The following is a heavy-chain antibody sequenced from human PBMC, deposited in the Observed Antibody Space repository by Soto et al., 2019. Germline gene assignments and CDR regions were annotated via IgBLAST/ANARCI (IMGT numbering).Heavy chain of an antibody. D-gene: IGHD3-22*01. CDR3: ASLNYYDSIAFDY. V-gene: IGHV3-11*03. J-gene: IGHJ4*02. Sequence: PGGSLRLSCAASGFTFSDYYMSWIRQAPGKGLEWVSYISSSSSYTNYADSVKGRFTISRDNAKNSLYLQMNSLRAEDTAVYYCASLNYYDSIAFDYWGQGTLVTVSS. CDR1: GFTFSDYY. CDR2: ISSSSSYT.